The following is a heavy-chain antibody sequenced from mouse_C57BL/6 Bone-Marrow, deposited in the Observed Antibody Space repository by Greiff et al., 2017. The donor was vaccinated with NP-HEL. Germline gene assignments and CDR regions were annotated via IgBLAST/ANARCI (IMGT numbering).Heavy chain of an antibody. CDR1: GYTFTSYT. J-gene: IGHJ2*01. CDR2: INPSSGYT. Sequence: VQLQQSGSELARPGASVKMSCKASGYTFTSYTMHWVKQRPGQGLEWIGYINPSSGYTKYNQKFKDKATLTADKSSSTAYMQLSSLTSEDSAVYYCATETGPFDYWGQGTTLTVSS. V-gene: IGHV1-4*01. D-gene: IGHD4-1*01. CDR3: ATETGPFDY.